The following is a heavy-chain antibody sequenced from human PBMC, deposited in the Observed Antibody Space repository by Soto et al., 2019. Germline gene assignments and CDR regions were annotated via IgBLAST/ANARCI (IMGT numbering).Heavy chain of an antibody. CDR2: ISGSGGAT. J-gene: IGHJ4*02. CDR1: GFSFVDYA. D-gene: IGHD5-18*01. CDR3: AKDQYSYGYGEDSFVY. V-gene: IGHV3-23*01. Sequence: EVQLLESGGGLVQPGGSLRLSCVASGFSFVDYAMTWVRQAPGKGLEWVSAISGSGGATYYADAVRGRFTISRDHSKSAPVLQMDSLRVEDTGIYYCAKDQYSYGYGEDSFVYWGQGTLVTVSS.